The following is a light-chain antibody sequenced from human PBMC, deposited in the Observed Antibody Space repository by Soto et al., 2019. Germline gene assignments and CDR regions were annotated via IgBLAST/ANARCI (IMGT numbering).Light chain of an antibody. CDR2: HAS. V-gene: IGKV1-16*01. J-gene: IGKJ1*01. CDR1: QDINNY. Sequence: DIQMPQSPSSLSASVGDRVTITCQASQDINNYLNWYQQKPGKAPKVLIYHASNLQSGVPSRFSGSGSGTEFTLTISSLQPDDFATYYCQQYNSYSFGQGTKVDI. CDR3: QQYNSYS.